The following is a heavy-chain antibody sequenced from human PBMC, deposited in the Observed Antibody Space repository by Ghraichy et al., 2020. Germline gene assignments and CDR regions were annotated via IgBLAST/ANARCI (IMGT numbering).Heavy chain of an antibody. CDR1: GYTFTGYY. V-gene: IGHV1-2*06. D-gene: IGHD2-15*01. CDR2: INPNSGGT. J-gene: IGHJ6*02. CDR3: ARDWLYRTRGMDV. Sequence: ASVKVSCKASGYTFTGYYMHWVRQAPGQGLEWMGRINPNSGGTNYAQKFQGRVTMTRDTSISTAYMELSRLRSDDTAVYYCARDWLYRTRGMDVWGQGTTVTVSS.